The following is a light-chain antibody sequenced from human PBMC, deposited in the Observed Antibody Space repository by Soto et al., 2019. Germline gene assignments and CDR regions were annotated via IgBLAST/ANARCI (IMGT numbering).Light chain of an antibody. CDR3: QQYSSPPMYT. CDR2: ATS. V-gene: IGKV3-20*01. Sequence: EIVLTQSPGTLSLSPGERATLSCRASQSVTSSYLAWYQKKPGQAPRLLISATSSRATGIPDRFSGSGSGTDFTLTISRLEPEDVAVYYCQQYSSPPMYTFGQGTKLEIK. J-gene: IGKJ2*01. CDR1: QSVTSSY.